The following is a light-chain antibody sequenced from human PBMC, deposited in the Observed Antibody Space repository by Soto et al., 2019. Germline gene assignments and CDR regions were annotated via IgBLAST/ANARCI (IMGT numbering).Light chain of an antibody. Sequence: QSVLTQPSSVSGSAGESVTISCTGTSSDVGAYNFVSWYQQHPGRVPKLMIYDVSRRPSGVPDRFSGSKSGNTASLTISGLQADDEADYYCCSYAGSYTLVFGGGTKVTV. CDR1: SSDVGAYNF. V-gene: IGLV2-11*01. CDR2: DVS. J-gene: IGLJ3*02. CDR3: CSYAGSYTLV.